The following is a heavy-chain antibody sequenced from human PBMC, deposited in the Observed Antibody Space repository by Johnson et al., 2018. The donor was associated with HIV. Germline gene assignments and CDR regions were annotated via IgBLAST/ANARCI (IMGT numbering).Heavy chain of an antibody. Sequence: QVQLVESGGGLVKPGGSLRLSCAASGFSFSDYYMSWIRQAPGKGLAWVSYISSRGSTIYYADFVKGRFTISRDNAKKSMYLQMNSLRAGDTAVYYCARGGRYSESVNDAHDIWGQGTKVTVSS. CDR3: ARGGRYSESVNDAHDI. CDR2: ISSRGSTI. D-gene: IGHD1-26*01. CDR1: GFSFSDYY. J-gene: IGHJ3*02. V-gene: IGHV3-11*04.